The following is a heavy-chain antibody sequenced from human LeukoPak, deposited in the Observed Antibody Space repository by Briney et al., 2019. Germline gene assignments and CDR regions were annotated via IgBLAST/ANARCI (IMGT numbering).Heavy chain of an antibody. D-gene: IGHD2-2*02. Sequence: APVKVSCKASGYTFTSYDINWVRQATGQGLEWMGWMNPNSGNTGYAQKFQGRVTMTRNTSISTAYMELSSLRSEDTAAYYCARDWVVVPAAILYYYYGMDVWGQGTTVTVSS. CDR1: GYTFTSYD. CDR3: ARDWVVVPAAILYYYYGMDV. J-gene: IGHJ6*02. V-gene: IGHV1-8*01. CDR2: MNPNSGNT.